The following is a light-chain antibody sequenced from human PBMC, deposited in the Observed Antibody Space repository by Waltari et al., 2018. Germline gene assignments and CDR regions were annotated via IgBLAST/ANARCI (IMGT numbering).Light chain of an antibody. CDR3: AAWDDSLSGQVV. V-gene: IGLV1-44*01. Sequence: QSVLTQPPSASGTPGQRVTMSCSGTYYNIGNNAVNWYQQLPGMAPKLLIYSNDRRPPWVPARFSGSKPGTSASLAISGLQSEDEADYYCAAWDDSLSGQVVFGGGTKLTVL. CDR1: YYNIGNNA. J-gene: IGLJ2*01. CDR2: SND.